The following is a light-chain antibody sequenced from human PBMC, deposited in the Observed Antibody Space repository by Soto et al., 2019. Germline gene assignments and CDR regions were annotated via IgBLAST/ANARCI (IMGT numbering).Light chain of an antibody. CDR1: SSNIGTYT. J-gene: IGLJ3*02. CDR3: ASWDDNLNGGV. CDR2: TDY. Sequence: QLLLTQPPSASGTPGQRVTISCSGTSSNIGTYTVNWYQQLPGTAPKLLIYTDYQRPSGVPDRFSGSKSGTSASLAINGLHSEDEADYYCASWDDNLNGGVFGGGTKVTVL. V-gene: IGLV1-44*01.